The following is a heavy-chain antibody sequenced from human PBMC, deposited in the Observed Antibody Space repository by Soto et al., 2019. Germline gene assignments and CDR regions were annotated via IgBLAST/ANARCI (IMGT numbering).Heavy chain of an antibody. CDR2: INHSGST. CDR1: GGSFSGYY. CDR3: ARVLGWQQDAFDI. V-gene: IGHV4-34*01. D-gene: IGHD6-19*01. J-gene: IGHJ3*02. Sequence: SETLSLTCAVYGGSFSGYYWSWIRQPPGKGLEWIGEINHSGSTNYNPSLKSRVTISVDTSKNQFSLKLSSVTAADAAVYYCARVLGWQQDAFDIWGQGTMVTVSS.